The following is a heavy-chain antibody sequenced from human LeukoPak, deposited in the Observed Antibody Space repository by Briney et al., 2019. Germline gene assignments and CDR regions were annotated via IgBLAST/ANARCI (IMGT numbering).Heavy chain of an antibody. D-gene: IGHD6-13*01. CDR2: IHDSGST. V-gene: IGHV4-30-4*07. CDR3: ARVVAAAGNNWFDP. J-gene: IGHJ5*02. Sequence: SETLSLTCAVSGDSISSGGYSWSWIRQTPGKGLEWIAYIHDSGSTYNNPSLKTRLSISIDTSKNQFSLKLNSVSAADTAVYYCARVVAAAGNNWFDPWGQGTLVTVSS. CDR1: GDSISSGGYS.